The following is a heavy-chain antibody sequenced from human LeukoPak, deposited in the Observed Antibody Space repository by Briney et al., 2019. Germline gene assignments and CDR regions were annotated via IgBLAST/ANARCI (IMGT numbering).Heavy chain of an antibody. V-gene: IGHV4-30-4*01. CDR2: IYYSGST. CDR3: ARTFLVVVPAALDYYFDY. D-gene: IGHD2-2*01. Sequence: PSETLSLTCTVSGGSISSGDYYWSWIRQPPGKGLKWIGYIYYSGSTYYNPSLKSRVTISVDTSKNQFSLKLSSVTAADTAVYYCARTFLVVVPAALDYYFDYWGQGTLVTVSS. CDR1: GGSISSGDYY. J-gene: IGHJ4*02.